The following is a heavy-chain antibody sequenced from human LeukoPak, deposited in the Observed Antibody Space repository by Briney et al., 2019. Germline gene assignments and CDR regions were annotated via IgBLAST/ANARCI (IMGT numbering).Heavy chain of an antibody. V-gene: IGHV3-48*04. CDR2: VTSSGGTI. CDR1: GFTFSSYA. D-gene: IGHD3-9*01. CDR3: ARGTTYYGILTGYVGAFDI. Sequence: GGSLRLSCAASGFTFSSYAMSWVRQVPGKGLEWVSSVTSSGGTIYYADSVKGRFTLSRDNAKNSLYLQMNSLRAEDAAVYYCARGTTYYGILTGYVGAFDIWGQGTMVTVSS. J-gene: IGHJ3*02.